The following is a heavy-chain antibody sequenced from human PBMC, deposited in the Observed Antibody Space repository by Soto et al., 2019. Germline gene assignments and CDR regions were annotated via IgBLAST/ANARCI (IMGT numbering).Heavy chain of an antibody. V-gene: IGHV3-15*01. CDR1: GFTFINAW. D-gene: IGHD5-12*01. J-gene: IGHJ4*02. CDR2: IKSKTDGGTT. CDR3: ATGRGYSGYVY. Sequence: EVQLVESGGDLVKPGGSLRLSCAASGFTFINAWMSWVRQAPGKGLEWVGRIKSKTDGGTTDYAAPVKGRFILSRDDSKQTVYLQMNSLKTEDTALYSCATGRGYSGYVYWGQGTLATVSS.